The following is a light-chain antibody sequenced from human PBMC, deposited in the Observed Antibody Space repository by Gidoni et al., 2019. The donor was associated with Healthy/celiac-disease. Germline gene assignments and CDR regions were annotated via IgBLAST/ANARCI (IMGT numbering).Light chain of an antibody. CDR3: QQRSNWPRT. CDR2: DAS. J-gene: IGKJ1*01. V-gene: IGKV3-11*01. Sequence: EIVLTQYPATLSLSPGERATLSCRASQSVSSYLAWYQQKPGQAPRLLIYDASNRATGIPARFSCSGSGTDFTLTISSLEPEDFAVYYCQQRSNWPRTFXQXTKVEIK. CDR1: QSVSSY.